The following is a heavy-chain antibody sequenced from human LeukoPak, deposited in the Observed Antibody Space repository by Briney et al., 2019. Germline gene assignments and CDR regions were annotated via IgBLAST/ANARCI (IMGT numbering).Heavy chain of an antibody. V-gene: IGHV4-59*08. D-gene: IGHD5-12*01. J-gene: IGHJ4*02. CDR2: IYYSGST. Sequence: SETLSLTCTGSGGSISSYYSSWMRQPPGKGLEWIGYIYYSGSTNYNPSLKSRVTISVDTSKNQFSLKLSSVTAADTAVYYFARAESGYDPIDYWGQGTLVTVSS. CDR1: GGSISSYY. CDR3: ARAESGYDPIDY.